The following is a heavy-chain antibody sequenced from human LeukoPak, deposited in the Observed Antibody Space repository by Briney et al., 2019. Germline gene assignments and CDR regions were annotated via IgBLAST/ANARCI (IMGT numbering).Heavy chain of an antibody. D-gene: IGHD3-22*01. CDR3: ARGDYYDSSGYYHYYYYYMDV. CDR1: GYTFTSYY. V-gene: IGHV1-46*01. J-gene: IGHJ6*03. CDR2: INPSGGST. Sequence: GASVKVSCKASGYTFTSYYMHWVRQAPGQGLEWMGIINPSGGSTSYAQKFQGRVTMTRDTSTSTVYMELSSLRSEDTAVYYCARGDYYDSSGYYHYYYYYMDVWGKGTTVTVSS.